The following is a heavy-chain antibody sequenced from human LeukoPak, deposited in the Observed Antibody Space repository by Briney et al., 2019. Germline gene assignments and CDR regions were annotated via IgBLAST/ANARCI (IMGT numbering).Heavy chain of an antibody. CDR3: ARGGGVGYYDFWSGPDY. V-gene: IGHV3-48*02. D-gene: IGHD3-3*01. CDR1: GFTFSSYA. CDR2: ITTSRSNT. J-gene: IGHJ4*02. Sequence: SGGSLRLSCAASGFTFSSYAMSWVRQAPGKGLEWVAYITTSRSNTYYADSVKGRFTISRDNAKNSLNLQMNSLRDEDTAVYYCARGGGVGYYDFWSGPDYWGQGTLVTVSS.